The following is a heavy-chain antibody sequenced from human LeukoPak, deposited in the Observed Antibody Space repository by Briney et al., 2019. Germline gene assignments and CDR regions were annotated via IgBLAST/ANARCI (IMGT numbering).Heavy chain of an antibody. V-gene: IGHV4-59*11. CDR3: ARDPTTVTKGFDV. Sequence: SETLSLTCSVSDDSFNSHYWTWIRHPPGKGLEWIGYISSIGSTNYNPSLKSRVTITVDTSKTQFSLKMTSVTAADTAVYYCARDPTTVTKGFDVWGQGTMVTVSS. J-gene: IGHJ3*01. CDR1: DDSFNSHY. D-gene: IGHD4-17*01. CDR2: ISSIGST.